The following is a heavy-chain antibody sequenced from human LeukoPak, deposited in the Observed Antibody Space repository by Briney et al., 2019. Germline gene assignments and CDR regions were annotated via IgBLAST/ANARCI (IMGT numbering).Heavy chain of an antibody. Sequence: GGSLRLSCAASGFTFSSYAMHWVRQAPGKGLEGVAVISYDGSNKYYADSVKGRFTISRDNSKNTLYLQMNSLRAEDTAVYYCARVPVPIAVAGTAHFDYWGQGTLVTVSS. CDR2: ISYDGSNK. CDR3: ARVPVPIAVAGTAHFDY. J-gene: IGHJ4*02. D-gene: IGHD6-19*01. V-gene: IGHV3-30*04. CDR1: GFTFSSYA.